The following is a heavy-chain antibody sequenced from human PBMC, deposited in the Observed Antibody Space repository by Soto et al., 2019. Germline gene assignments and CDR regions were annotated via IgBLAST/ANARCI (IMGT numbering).Heavy chain of an antibody. J-gene: IGHJ4*02. CDR2: INPNSGGT. CDR1: GYTFTGYY. CDR3: ATLPSYCGGDCYLDY. Sequence: ASVKVSCKASGYTFTGYYIHWVRQAPGQGLEWMGWINPNSGGTNYAQKFQGRVTMTRDTSISTAYMELSRLRSDDTAVYYCATLPSYCGGDCYLDYWGQGTLVT. V-gene: IGHV1-2*02. D-gene: IGHD2-21*02.